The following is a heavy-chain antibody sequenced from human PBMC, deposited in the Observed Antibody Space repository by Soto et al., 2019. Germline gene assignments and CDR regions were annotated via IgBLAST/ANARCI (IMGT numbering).Heavy chain of an antibody. D-gene: IGHD3-3*01. J-gene: IGHJ6*02. CDR3: ARGSSGNYDFWSGYPTTYYYYGMDV. V-gene: IGHV4-61*01. CDR2: IYYSGST. CDR1: GGSVSSGSYY. Sequence: SETLSLTCTVSGGSVSSGSYYWSWIRQPPGEGLEWIGYIYYSGSTNYNPSLKSRVTISVDTSKNQFSLKLSSVTAADTAVYYCARGSSGNYDFWSGYPTTYYYYGMDVWGQGTTVTVSS.